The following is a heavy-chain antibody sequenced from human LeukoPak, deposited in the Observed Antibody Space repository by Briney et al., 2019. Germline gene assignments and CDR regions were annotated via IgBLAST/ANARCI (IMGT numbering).Heavy chain of an antibody. CDR3: AKEFSSGWYHLVDY. CDR2: INPDGSTM. Sequence: GGSLRLSCAASGFTFSDYYMSWIRQAPGKGLDWVANINPDGSTMNYVDSVKGRFTISRDNAKNSLYLQMNSLRAEDTAVYYCAKEFSSGWYHLVDYWGQGTLVTVSS. J-gene: IGHJ4*02. CDR1: GFTFSDYY. D-gene: IGHD6-19*01. V-gene: IGHV3-7*01.